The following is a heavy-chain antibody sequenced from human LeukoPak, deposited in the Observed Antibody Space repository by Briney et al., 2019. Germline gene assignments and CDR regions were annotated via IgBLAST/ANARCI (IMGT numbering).Heavy chain of an antibody. D-gene: IGHD5-18*01. CDR3: IGGTAMGNYFDY. V-gene: IGHV4-39*01. Sequence: SETLSLICTVSGGSISSSSYYWGWIRQPPGKGLEWIVSIYYSGSTYYNPSLKSRVTISVDTSKNQFSLKLSSVTAADTAVYYCIGGTAMGNYFDYWGQGTLVTVSS. CDR2: IYYSGST. J-gene: IGHJ4*02. CDR1: GGSISSSSYY.